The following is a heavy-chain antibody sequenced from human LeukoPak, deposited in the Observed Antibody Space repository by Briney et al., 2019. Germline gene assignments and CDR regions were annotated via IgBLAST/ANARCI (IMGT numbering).Heavy chain of an antibody. J-gene: IGHJ2*01. D-gene: IGHD4-23*01. Sequence: PGGSLRLSCAASGFTFSSYGMHWVRQAPGKGLEWVAVISYDGSNKYYADSVKGRFTISRDNSKNTLYLQMNSLRAEDTAVYYCARGYDPVVSTDWYFDLWGRGTLVTVSS. CDR2: ISYDGSNK. CDR1: GFTFSSYG. CDR3: ARGYDPVVSTDWYFDL. V-gene: IGHV3-30*03.